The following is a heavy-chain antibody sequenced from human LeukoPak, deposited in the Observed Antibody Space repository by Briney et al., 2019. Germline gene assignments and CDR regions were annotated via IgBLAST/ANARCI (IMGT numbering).Heavy chain of an antibody. CDR2: ISGSGGGT. CDR1: GFTFSNYA. V-gene: IGHV3-23*01. D-gene: IGHD3-22*01. J-gene: IGHJ3*02. Sequence: PGGSLRPSCAAPGFTFSNYAMSWVRQAPGKGLEWVSAISGSGGGTYYADSVKGRFTISRDNSKNTLYLQMNSLRAEDTAVYYCAKCYYDSSGYYFGAFDIWGQGTMVTVSS. CDR3: AKCYYDSSGYYFGAFDI.